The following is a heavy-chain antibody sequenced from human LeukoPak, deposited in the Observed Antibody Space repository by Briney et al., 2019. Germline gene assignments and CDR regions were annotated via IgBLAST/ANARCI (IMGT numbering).Heavy chain of an antibody. Sequence: PGGSLRLSCAVSGFTFNKYAIHWVRQAPGKGLEWVAFISYDGFTKYYADSVKGRFTISRDNSQNTLDLQMNSLRAEDTAVYYCARDLSERYSTDYWGQGTPVTVSS. D-gene: IGHD1-26*01. J-gene: IGHJ4*02. CDR1: GFTFNKYA. V-gene: IGHV3-30-3*01. CDR2: ISYDGFTK. CDR3: ARDLSERYSTDY.